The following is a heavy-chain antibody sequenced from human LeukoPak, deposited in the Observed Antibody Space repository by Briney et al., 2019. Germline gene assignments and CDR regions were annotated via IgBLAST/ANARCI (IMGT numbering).Heavy chain of an antibody. CDR1: GFTFSNYA. CDR3: AKWGDYDVLTGYYVPDY. D-gene: IGHD3-9*01. V-gene: IGHV3-23*01. CDR2: ILGSGVTT. Sequence: GGSLRLSCAASGFTFSNYAMSWVRQAPGKGLEWVSAILGSGVTTYYADSVKGRFTVSRDNSKSALYLQMNTLRAEDTALYYCAKWGDYDVLTGYYVPDYWGQGTLVTVSS. J-gene: IGHJ4*02.